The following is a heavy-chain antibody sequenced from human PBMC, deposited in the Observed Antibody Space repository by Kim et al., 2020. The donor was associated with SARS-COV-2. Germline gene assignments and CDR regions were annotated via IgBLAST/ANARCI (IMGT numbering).Heavy chain of an antibody. D-gene: IGHD3-10*01. V-gene: IGHV3-23*01. J-gene: IGHJ4*02. CDR3: AKVTAYYGSGSYFDC. CDR2: ISGSGGST. CDR1: GFTFSSYA. Sequence: GGSLRLSCAASGFTFSSYAMSWVRQAPGKGLEWVSAISGSGGSTYYADSVKGRFTISRDNSKNTLYLQMNSLRAEDTAVYYCAKVTAYYGSGSYFDCWGPGTLVAVSS.